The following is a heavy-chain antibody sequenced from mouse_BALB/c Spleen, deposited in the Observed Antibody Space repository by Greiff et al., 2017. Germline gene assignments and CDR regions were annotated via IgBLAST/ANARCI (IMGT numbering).Heavy chain of an antibody. V-gene: IGHV7-3*02. J-gene: IGHJ4*01. CDR3: ARHDLYAMDY. Sequence: EVKVVESGGGLVQPGGSLRLSCATSGFTFTDYYMSWVRQPPGKALEWLGFIRNKANGYTTEYSASVKGRFTISRDNSQSILYLQMNTLRAEDSATYYCARHDLYAMDYWGQGTSVTVSS. CDR1: GFTFTDYY. D-gene: IGHD2-12*01. CDR2: IRNKANGYTT.